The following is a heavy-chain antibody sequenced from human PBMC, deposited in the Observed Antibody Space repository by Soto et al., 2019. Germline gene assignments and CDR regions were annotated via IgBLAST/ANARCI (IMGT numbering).Heavy chain of an antibody. CDR2: FDPEDGET. D-gene: IGHD2-2*01. CDR3: AVLLVYCSSTSCRNWVDP. V-gene: IGHV1-24*01. Sequence: ASVKVSCKVSGYTLTELSMHWVRQAPGKGLEWMGGFDPEDGETIYAQKFQGRVTMTEDTSTDTAYMELSSLRSEDTAVYYCAVLLVYCSSTSCRNWVDPWGQGTLVTVSS. J-gene: IGHJ5*02. CDR1: GYTLTELS.